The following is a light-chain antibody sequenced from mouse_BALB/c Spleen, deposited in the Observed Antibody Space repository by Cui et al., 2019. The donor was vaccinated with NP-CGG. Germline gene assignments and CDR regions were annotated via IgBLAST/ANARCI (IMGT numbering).Light chain of an antibody. CDR2: GTN. CDR1: TGAVTTSNY. CDR3: ALWYSNHWV. V-gene: IGLV1*01. Sequence: QAFVTQESAPTTSPGETVTLTCRSSTGAVTTSNYANWVQEKPDHLFTGLIGGTNNRVPGVPARFSGSLIGDKAALTITGAQTEDEAIYFCALWYSNHWVFGGGTKLIVL. J-gene: IGLJ1*01.